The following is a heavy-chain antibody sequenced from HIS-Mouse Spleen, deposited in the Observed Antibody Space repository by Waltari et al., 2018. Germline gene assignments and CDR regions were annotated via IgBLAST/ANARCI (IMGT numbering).Heavy chain of an antibody. CDR2: IYYSVST. Sequence: QLQLQESAPRLVKPPETPSLPCTVSAGPLPSSSYSWAWIRQPPGKGLEWIGSIYYSVSTYYNPSLKSRVTISVDTSKNQFSLKLSTVTAADTAVYYCAREIPYSSSWYDWYFDLWGRGTLVTVSS. D-gene: IGHD6-13*01. CDR1: AGPLPSSSYS. CDR3: AREIPYSSSWYDWYFDL. V-gene: IGHV4-39*07. J-gene: IGHJ2*01.